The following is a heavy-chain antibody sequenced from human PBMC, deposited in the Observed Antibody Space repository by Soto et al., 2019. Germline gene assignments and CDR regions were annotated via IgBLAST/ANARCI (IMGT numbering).Heavy chain of an antibody. CDR3: AREGTTGTFYYYGMDV. Sequence: SVKVSCKASGGTFSSYAISWVRQAPGQGLEWMGGIIPIFGTANYAQKFQGRVTITADESTSTAYMELSSLRSEDTAVYYCAREGTTGTFYYYGMDVWGQGTTVTVSS. CDR1: GGTFSSYA. D-gene: IGHD1-1*01. CDR2: IIPIFGTA. J-gene: IGHJ6*02. V-gene: IGHV1-69*13.